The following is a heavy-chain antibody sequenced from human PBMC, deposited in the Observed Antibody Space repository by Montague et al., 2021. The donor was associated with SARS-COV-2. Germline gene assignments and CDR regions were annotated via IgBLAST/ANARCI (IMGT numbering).Heavy chain of an antibody. CDR1: GDSINSTTYY. V-gene: IGHV4-39*06. J-gene: IGHJ3*01. Sequence: SETLSLTCIVSGDSINSTTYYWAWIRQPPGKGLEYIATIYYRGSSCYNPSLKSRVTMSADTSKNQFTLKLASVTAADMAVYYCARRVTRGAFDVWGQGTLVTVSS. CDR3: ARRVTRGAFDV. D-gene: IGHD3-16*01. CDR2: IYYRGSS.